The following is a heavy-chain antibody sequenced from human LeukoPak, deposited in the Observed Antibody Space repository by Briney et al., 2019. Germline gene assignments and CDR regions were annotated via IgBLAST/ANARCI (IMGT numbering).Heavy chain of an antibody. CDR1: GYTFTGYY. J-gene: IGHJ3*02. D-gene: IGHD5-24*01. CDR3: ARSPRRDGYNSPACDI. CDR2: INPNSGGT. V-gene: IGHV1-2*02. Sequence: ASVKVSCKASGYTFTGYYMHWVRQAPGQGLEWMGWINPNSGGTNYAQKFQGRVTMTRDTSISTAYMELSRLRSDDTAVYYCARSPRRDGYNSPACDIWGQGTMVTVSS.